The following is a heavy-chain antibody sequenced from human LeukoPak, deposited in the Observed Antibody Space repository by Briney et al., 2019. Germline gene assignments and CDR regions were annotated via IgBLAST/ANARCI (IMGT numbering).Heavy chain of an antibody. D-gene: IGHD5-18*01. V-gene: IGHV4-39*07. Sequence: PSETLSLTCSVSGGSISMKSHNWAWIRQPPGKGLEWIGSFHFSGSTYYNPSLQSRVTISVDTPKNQFSLKLSSVTAADTAVYYCARGRGTAMVNFDYWGQGTLVTVSS. J-gene: IGHJ4*02. CDR2: FHFSGST. CDR1: GGSISMKSHN. CDR3: ARGRGTAMVNFDY.